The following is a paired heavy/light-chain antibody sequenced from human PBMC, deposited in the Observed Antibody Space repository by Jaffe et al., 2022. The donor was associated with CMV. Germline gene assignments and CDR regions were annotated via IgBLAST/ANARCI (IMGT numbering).Light chain of an antibody. CDR2: KAS. J-gene: IGKJ1*01. CDR3: QQYAT. CDR1: QSISSW. Sequence: DIQMTQSPSTLSASVGDRVTITCRASQSISSWLAWYQQKPGKAPKLLIYKASSLESGVPSRFSGSGSGTEFTLTISSLQPDDFATYYCQQYATFGQGTKVEIK. V-gene: IGKV1-5*03.
Heavy chain of an antibody. V-gene: IGHV3-23*01. CDR3: AKDRGNGKGEYSSSWYWYFDL. Sequence: EVQLLESGGGLVQPGGSLRLSCAASGFTFSSYAMSWVRQAPGKGLEWVSAISGSGGSTYYADSVKGRFTISRDNSKNTLYLQMNSLRAEDTAVYYCAKDRGNGKGEYSSSWYWYFDLWGRGTLVTVSS. CDR1: GFTFSSYA. J-gene: IGHJ2*01. D-gene: IGHD6-13*01. CDR2: ISGSGGST.